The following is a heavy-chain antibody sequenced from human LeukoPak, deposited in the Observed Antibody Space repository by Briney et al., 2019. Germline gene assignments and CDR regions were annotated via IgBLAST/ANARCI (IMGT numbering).Heavy chain of an antibody. Sequence: SETLSLTCAVYGGSFSDYYWSWVRQPPGKRLEWIGEINHSGSINYNPSLKSRVTLSVDTSKNQFSLKVTSTTAADTALYYCARCRVVGDYVIDSWGQGTLVTVSS. CDR3: ARCRVVGDYVIDS. D-gene: IGHD3-16*01. J-gene: IGHJ4*02. CDR2: INHSGSI. V-gene: IGHV4-34*01. CDR1: GGSFSDYY.